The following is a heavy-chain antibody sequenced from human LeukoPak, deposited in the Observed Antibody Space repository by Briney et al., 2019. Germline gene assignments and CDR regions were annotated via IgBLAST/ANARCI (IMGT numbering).Heavy chain of an antibody. J-gene: IGHJ5*02. Sequence: ASVKVSCKASGYTFTGYYMHWVRRAPGQGLEWMGWINPNSGGTNYAQKFQGRVTMTRDTSISTAYMELSRLRSDDTAVYYCAILLRSGSYMASNWFDPWGQGTLVTVSS. CDR2: INPNSGGT. CDR1: GYTFTGYY. D-gene: IGHD3-10*01. CDR3: AILLRSGSYMASNWFDP. V-gene: IGHV1-2*02.